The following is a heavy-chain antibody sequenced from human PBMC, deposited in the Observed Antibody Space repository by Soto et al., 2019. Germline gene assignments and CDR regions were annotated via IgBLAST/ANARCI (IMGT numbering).Heavy chain of an antibody. V-gene: IGHV1-46*01. Sequence: QVQLVQSGAEVKKPGASVKVSCKASGYTFTTYFMQWVRQAPGQGLEWMGIINPSDGTTSYAQKFQGRVTITRDTSTSTVYMDLSNLRSEDTAVYYCASPYCGGDCYWYPLDYWGQGTLVTVSS. CDR2: INPSDGTT. CDR1: GYTFTTYF. J-gene: IGHJ4*02. D-gene: IGHD2-21*02. CDR3: ASPYCGGDCYWYPLDY.